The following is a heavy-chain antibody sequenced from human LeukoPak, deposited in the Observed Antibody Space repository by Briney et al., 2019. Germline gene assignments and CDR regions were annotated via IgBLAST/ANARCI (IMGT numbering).Heavy chain of an antibody. J-gene: IGHJ4*02. CDR1: GFTFSNAW. Sequence: GGSLRLSCAASGFTFSNAWMSWVRQAPGKGLVWVSRINSDGSSTSYADSVKGRFTISRDNAKNSLYLQMNSLRVEDTAVYYCARAKTTYYYDSSSSYWGQGTLVTVSS. CDR2: INSDGSST. CDR3: ARAKTTYYYDSSSSY. V-gene: IGHV3-74*01. D-gene: IGHD3-22*01.